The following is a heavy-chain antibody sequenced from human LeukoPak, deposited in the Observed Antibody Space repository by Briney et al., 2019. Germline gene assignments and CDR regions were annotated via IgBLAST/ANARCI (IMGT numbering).Heavy chain of an antibody. V-gene: IGHV4-59*01. D-gene: IGHD3-3*01. J-gene: IGHJ1*01. Sequence: SETLSLTCTVSGVSISSYYWSWIRQPSGKGLEWIGYIYYSGSTNYNPSLKSRVTISVDTSKNQFSLKLSSVTAADTAVYYCARVAMYYDFWSGYHAEYFQHWGQGTLVTVSS. CDR2: IYYSGST. CDR3: ARVAMYYDFWSGYHAEYFQH. CDR1: GVSISSYY.